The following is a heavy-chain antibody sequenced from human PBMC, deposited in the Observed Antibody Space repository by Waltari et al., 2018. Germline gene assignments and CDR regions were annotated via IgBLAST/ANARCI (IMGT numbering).Heavy chain of an antibody. CDR3: ADCSSTSCYGYYYYMDV. V-gene: IGHV1-69*01. Sequence: QVQLVQSGAEVKKPGSSVQVSCKASGGTFSSYAISWVRQAPGQGLEWMGGIIPIFGTANYAQKFQGRVTITADESTSTAYMELSSLRSEDTAVYYCADCSSTSCYGYYYYMDVWGKGTTVTVSS. J-gene: IGHJ6*03. D-gene: IGHD2-2*01. CDR2: IIPIFGTA. CDR1: GGTFSSYA.